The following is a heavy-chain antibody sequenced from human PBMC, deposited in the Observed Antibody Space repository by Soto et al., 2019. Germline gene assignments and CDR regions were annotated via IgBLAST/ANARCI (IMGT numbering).Heavy chain of an antibody. D-gene: IGHD2-2*01. J-gene: IGHJ5*02. CDR2: ISSSRSYI. Sequence: EVQVVESGGGLVKPGGSLRLSCVASGFNFSNYGMNWVRQAPGKGLEWVSSISSSRSYISYADSMKGRFTISRDNAKNSVYLQMDSLRAEDTAVYYCARSDCTSTSCYVAWFDPWGQGTLVTVSS. V-gene: IGHV3-21*01. CDR1: GFNFSNYG. CDR3: ARSDCTSTSCYVAWFDP.